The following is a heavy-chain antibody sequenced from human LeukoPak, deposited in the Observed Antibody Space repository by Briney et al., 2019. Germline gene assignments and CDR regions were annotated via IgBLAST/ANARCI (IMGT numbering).Heavy chain of an antibody. J-gene: IGHJ4*02. CDR3: VRQDYGDYLFDY. Sequence: SETLSLTCTVSGGSISSYYWSGIRQPPGKGLEWIGYIYYSGSTNYNPSLKSRVTISVDTSKNQFSLKLSSVTAADTAVYYCVRQDYGDYLFDYWGQGTLVTVSS. V-gene: IGHV4-59*08. CDR2: IYYSGST. D-gene: IGHD4-17*01. CDR1: GGSISSYY.